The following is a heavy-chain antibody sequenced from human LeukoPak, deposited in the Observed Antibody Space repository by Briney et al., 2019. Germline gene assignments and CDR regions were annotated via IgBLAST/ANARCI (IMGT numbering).Heavy chain of an antibody. CDR3: ARTYSEYSSNWPTSY. V-gene: IGHV5-51*01. D-gene: IGHD6-13*01. CDR1: GYSFTSYW. J-gene: IGHJ4*02. Sequence: GESLKISCKGSGYSFTSYWIGWVGQMPGKGLECMGFIYPGDSDTRYSPSFQGQVTISADKSISTAYLQWSSLKASDTAMYYCARTYSEYSSNWPTSYWGQGTLVTVSS. CDR2: IYPGDSDT.